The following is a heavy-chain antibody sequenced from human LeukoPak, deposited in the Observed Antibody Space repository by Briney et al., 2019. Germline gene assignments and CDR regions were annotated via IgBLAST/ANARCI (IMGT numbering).Heavy chain of an antibody. D-gene: IGHD5-18*01. CDR3: ARDKRHSYGRYFDP. Sequence: SETLSLTCSVSGDSISTYHWNWVRKPPGKGLEWIGYMQSTGNSNYNPSLKNRVNIFVDMSKNQFVLNLRSVTAADTAVYYCARDKRHSYGRYFDPWGQGMLVTVSS. CDR1: GDSISTYH. J-gene: IGHJ4*02. CDR2: MQSTGNS. V-gene: IGHV4-59*01.